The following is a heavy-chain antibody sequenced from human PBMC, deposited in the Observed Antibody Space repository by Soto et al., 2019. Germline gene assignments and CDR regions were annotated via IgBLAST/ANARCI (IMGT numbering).Heavy chain of an antibody. CDR2: IYYSGNT. D-gene: IGHD6-6*01. V-gene: IGHV4-39*01. J-gene: IGHJ5*02. CDR1: AGCRGSSSYS. Sequence: LTPTHIGSAGCRGSSSYSRGGFRQPPGKGLEWIGSIYYSGNTYYNPSHKSRVTISVDTSKNRFALKLSSVTAADTAVFYGARHRARNCLDPWGQGTLVTVSS. CDR3: ARHRARNCLDP.